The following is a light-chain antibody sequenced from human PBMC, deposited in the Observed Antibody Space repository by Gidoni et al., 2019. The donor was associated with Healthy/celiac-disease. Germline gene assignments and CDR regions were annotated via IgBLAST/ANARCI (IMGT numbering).Light chain of an antibody. CDR1: SSDVGGYNY. Sequence: QSALTQPASVSGSPGQPITISCTGTSSDVGGYNYVSWYQQHPGKAPKLMIYYVSNRPSGVSNRFSGSKSGNTASLTISGLQAEDEADYYCSSYTSSSILYVFGTGTKVTVL. V-gene: IGLV2-14*01. CDR2: YVS. CDR3: SSYTSSSILYV. J-gene: IGLJ1*01.